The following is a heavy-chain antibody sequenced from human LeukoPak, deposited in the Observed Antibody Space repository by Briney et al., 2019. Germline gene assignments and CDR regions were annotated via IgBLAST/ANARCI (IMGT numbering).Heavy chain of an antibody. CDR3: AKDKDIVVVPAAIVY. D-gene: IGHD2-2*01. J-gene: IGHJ4*02. V-gene: IGHV3-53*04. CDR2: IYSGGST. Sequence: GGSLRLSCAASGFTVSTNYMSWVRQAPGKGLEWVSVIYSGGSTYYADSVKGRFTISRHNSENTLYLQMNSLRAEDTAVYYCAKDKDIVVVPAAIVYWGQGTLVTVSS. CDR1: GFTVSTNY.